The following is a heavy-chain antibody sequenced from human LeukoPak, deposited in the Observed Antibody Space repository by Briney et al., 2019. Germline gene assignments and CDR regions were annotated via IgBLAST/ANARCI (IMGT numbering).Heavy chain of an antibody. D-gene: IGHD3-10*01. CDR3: ARVRDGSVRGGFDI. J-gene: IGHJ3*02. V-gene: IGHV3-30-3*01. CDR1: GSTFSNYP. CDR2: MSYDGNNR. Sequence: GGSLRLSCATSGSTFSNYPMHWVRQGPGKGLEWVASMSYDGNNRYYGDSVQGRFIISRDRSQNTLYLQMNSLRTDDTALYYCARVRDGSVRGGFDIWGQGTLVSVFS.